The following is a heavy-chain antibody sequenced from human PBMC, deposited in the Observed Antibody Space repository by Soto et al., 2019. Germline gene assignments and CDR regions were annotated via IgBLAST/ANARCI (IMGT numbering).Heavy chain of an antibody. Sequence: GGSLRLSCTASGFTFGDYAMSWFRQAPGKGLEWVGFIRSKAYGGTTEYAASVKGRFTISRDDSKSIAYLQMNSLKTEDTAVYFCTSLAASGTHHQFIEYYMDVWGKGTTVTVSS. CDR1: GFTFGDYA. J-gene: IGHJ6*03. V-gene: IGHV3-49*03. CDR3: TSLAASGTHHQFIEYYMDV. D-gene: IGHD6-13*01. CDR2: IRSKAYGGTT.